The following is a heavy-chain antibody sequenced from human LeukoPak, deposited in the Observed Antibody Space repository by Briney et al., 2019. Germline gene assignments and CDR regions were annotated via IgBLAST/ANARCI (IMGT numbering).Heavy chain of an antibody. V-gene: IGHV1-18*04. CDR3: ARGSSGYSYGYAVDY. CDR1: GYTFTSYG. J-gene: IGHJ4*02. Sequence: AASVKVSCKASGYTFTSYGISRVRQAPGQGLEWRGWISAYNGNTNYAQKLQGRVTMTTDASTSTAYMELRSLRSDDTAVYYCARGSSGYSYGYAVDYWGQGTLVTVSS. D-gene: IGHD5-18*01. CDR2: ISAYNGNT.